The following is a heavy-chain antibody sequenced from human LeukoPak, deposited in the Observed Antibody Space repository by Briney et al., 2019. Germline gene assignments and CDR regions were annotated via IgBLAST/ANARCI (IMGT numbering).Heavy chain of an antibody. CDR2: IYPRDSDI. CDR1: GYSFTTYW. D-gene: IGHD5/OR15-5a*01. CDR3: ARRRDIVSTATGTSGPTDY. Sequence: GESLKISCQGSGYSFTTYWIGWVRQMPGKGLEWMGIIYPRDSDIRYSPSFQGQVTISVDKSISTAYLQWSSLKASDTALYYCARRRDIVSTATGTSGPTDYWGQGTLVTVSS. V-gene: IGHV5-51*01. J-gene: IGHJ4*02.